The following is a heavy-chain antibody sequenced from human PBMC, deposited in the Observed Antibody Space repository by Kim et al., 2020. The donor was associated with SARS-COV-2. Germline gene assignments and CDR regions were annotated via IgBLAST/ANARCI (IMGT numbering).Heavy chain of an antibody. V-gene: IGHV3-23*01. CDR1: GFSFSSYG. CDR3: ATHDSGSYRPKFFDY. Sequence: GGSLRLSCAASGFSFSSYGMSPVRQAPGKGLEWISGLSGSGGSTYYADSVKGRFTISRDNSKNTLYLQMNSLRAEDTAVYYCATHDSGSYRPKFFDYWGQGTLVTVSS. J-gene: IGHJ4*02. CDR2: LSGSGGST. D-gene: IGHD3-10*01.